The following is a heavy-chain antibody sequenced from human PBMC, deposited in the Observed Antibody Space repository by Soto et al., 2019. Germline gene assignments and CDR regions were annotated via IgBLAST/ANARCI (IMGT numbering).Heavy chain of an antibody. CDR1: GFTFSNYA. Sequence: GGSLRLSCAASGFTFSNYAMGWVRQAPGKGLEWVSGIGGSGGIYYADSVKGRFTISRDNSKNTLYLQMTSLRAEDTAVYFCAKTAEEVAGTVYGYWGQGTLVTVSS. CDR3: AKTAEEVAGTVYGY. V-gene: IGHV3-23*01. J-gene: IGHJ4*02. D-gene: IGHD6-19*01. CDR2: IGGSGGI.